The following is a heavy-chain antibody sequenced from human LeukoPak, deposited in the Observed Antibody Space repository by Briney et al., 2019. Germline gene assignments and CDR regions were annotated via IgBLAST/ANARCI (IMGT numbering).Heavy chain of an antibody. D-gene: IGHD5-18*01. CDR1: GFTFSSYS. CDR2: ISSSSRTM. Sequence: GGSLRLSCEASGFTFSSYSMNWVRQAPGKGLEWVSYISSSSRTMYYADSVKGRFTVSRDNAKNSLYLQMNSLRAGDTAVYYCARDPRGYSYGLSAVDYWGQGTLVTVSS. CDR3: ARDPRGYSYGLSAVDY. J-gene: IGHJ4*02. V-gene: IGHV3-48*01.